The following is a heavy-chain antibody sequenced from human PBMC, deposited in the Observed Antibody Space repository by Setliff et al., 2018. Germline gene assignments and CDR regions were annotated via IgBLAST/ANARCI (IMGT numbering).Heavy chain of an antibody. D-gene: IGHD6-6*01. CDR3: ARGRNVAARLFDS. Sequence: SETLSLTCAVSGDSISSGNWWSWVRQPPEKGLEWIGEINHSGNTNYNASLKGRLTISVDTAQNQFSLTLTSVTAADTAVYYCARGRNVAARLFDSWGRGNL. J-gene: IGHJ4*02. CDR1: GDSISSGNW. V-gene: IGHV4-4*02. CDR2: INHSGNT.